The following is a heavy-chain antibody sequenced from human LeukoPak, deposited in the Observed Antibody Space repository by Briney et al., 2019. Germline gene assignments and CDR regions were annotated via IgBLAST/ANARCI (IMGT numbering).Heavy chain of an antibody. CDR1: GGSFSGYY. Sequence: SETLSLTCAVYGGSFSGYYWSWIRQPPGKGLEWIGEINHSGSTNYNPSLKSRVTISVDTSKNQFSLKLSSVTAADTAVYYCAQGYFYDKIGYPPVDYWGQGTLVTVSS. D-gene: IGHD3-22*01. V-gene: IGHV4-34*01. J-gene: IGHJ4*02. CDR3: AQGYFYDKIGYPPVDY. CDR2: INHSGST.